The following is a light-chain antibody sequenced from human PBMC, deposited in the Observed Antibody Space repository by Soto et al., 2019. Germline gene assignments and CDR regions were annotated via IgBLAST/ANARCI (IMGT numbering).Light chain of an antibody. CDR2: AAS. Sequence: AIQMTQSPSALSASVGDRVTITCRASQGIRNDLGWYQQKPGKAPKLLIYAASSLQSGVPLRFSGSGSGTDFTLTISSLQPEDFATYYCLQDYNYPLTFGPGTKVDIK. J-gene: IGKJ3*01. V-gene: IGKV1-6*01. CDR1: QGIRND. CDR3: LQDYNYPLT.